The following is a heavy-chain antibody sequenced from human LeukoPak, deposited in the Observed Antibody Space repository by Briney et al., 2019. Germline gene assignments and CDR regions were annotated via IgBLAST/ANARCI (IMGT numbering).Heavy chain of an antibody. CDR1: GFTFSNYA. CDR3: TKARGFCSSATCRRDYMDV. Sequence: GGSLRLSCAASGFTFSNYAMSWVRQAPGKGLEWVSTVGVSGGSTYYADSVQGRFTISRDNSKNTLYLQMNSLRAEDTAVYYCTKARGFCSSATCRRDYMDVWGKGTTVTISS. CDR2: VGVSGGST. J-gene: IGHJ6*03. V-gene: IGHV3-23*01. D-gene: IGHD2-2*01.